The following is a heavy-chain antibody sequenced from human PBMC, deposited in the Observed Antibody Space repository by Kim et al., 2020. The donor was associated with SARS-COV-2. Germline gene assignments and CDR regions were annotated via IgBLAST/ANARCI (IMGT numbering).Heavy chain of an antibody. J-gene: IGHJ4*02. CDR3: ARGPPFWEMATHFDY. Sequence: GGSLRLSCAASGFTFSSYAMHWVRQAPGKGLEWVAVISYDGSNKYYADSVKGRFTISRDNSKNTLYLQMNSLRAEDTAVYYCARGPPFWEMATHFDYWGQGTLVTVSS. CDR2: ISYDGSNK. V-gene: IGHV3-30*04. D-gene: IGHD5-12*01. CDR1: GFTFSSYA.